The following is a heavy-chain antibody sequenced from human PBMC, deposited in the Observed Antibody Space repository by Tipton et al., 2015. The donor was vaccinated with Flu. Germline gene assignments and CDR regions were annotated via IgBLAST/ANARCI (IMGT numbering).Heavy chain of an antibody. Sequence: LRLSCTVSGGSISSYYWSWIRQPPGKGLEWIGSIYYSGSTNYSPSLKSRVTISVDTSKNQFSLKLSSVTAADTAVYYCARHASFDSSGYYLDYWGQGTLATVSS. CDR1: GGSISSYY. CDR2: IYYSGST. CDR3: ARHASFDSSGYYLDY. J-gene: IGHJ4*02. D-gene: IGHD3-22*01. V-gene: IGHV4-59*08.